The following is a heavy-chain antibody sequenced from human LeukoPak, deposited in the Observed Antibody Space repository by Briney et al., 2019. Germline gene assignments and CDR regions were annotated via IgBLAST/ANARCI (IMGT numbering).Heavy chain of an antibody. V-gene: IGHV3-23*01. CDR1: GFTFTSAP. Sequence: TGGSLRLSCVLSGFTFTSAPMNWVRQAPGKGLEWVSTSGTDSDTYYADSVKGRFTISRDNSKNTVHLQMTSLRVEDTAVYYCATKTPGNYPYDYWGQGTLVIVSP. CDR3: ATKTPGNYPYDY. J-gene: IGHJ4*02. CDR2: SGTDSDT. D-gene: IGHD3-22*01.